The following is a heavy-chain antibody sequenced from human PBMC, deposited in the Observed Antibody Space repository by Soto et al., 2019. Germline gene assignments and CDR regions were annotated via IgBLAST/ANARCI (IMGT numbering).Heavy chain of an antibody. CDR2: FDPEDGET. CDR3: ATEAPHTLMITFGGVIAN. D-gene: IGHD3-16*02. V-gene: IGHV1-24*01. J-gene: IGHJ4*02. Sequence: ASVKVSGEVSGYTLTELSIHWVRQARGKGLEWMGGFDPEDGETIYAQKFQGRVTMTEDTSTDTAYMELSSLRSEDTAVYYCATEAPHTLMITFGGVIANWGQGTLVTVSS. CDR1: GYTLTELS.